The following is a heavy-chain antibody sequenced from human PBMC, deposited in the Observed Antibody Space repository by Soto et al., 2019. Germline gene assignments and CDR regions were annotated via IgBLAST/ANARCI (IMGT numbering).Heavy chain of an antibody. V-gene: IGHV3-53*01. J-gene: IGHJ4*02. CDR1: GFTVSSNY. CDR2: IYSGGST. Sequence: GSLRLSCAASGFTVSSNYMSWVRQAPGKGLEWVSVIYSGGSTYYADSVKGRFTISRDNSKNTLYLQMNSLRAEDTAVYYCARDGEVCSGGSCYSVLDYWGQGTLVTVSS. CDR3: ARDGEVCSGGSCYSVLDY. D-gene: IGHD2-15*01.